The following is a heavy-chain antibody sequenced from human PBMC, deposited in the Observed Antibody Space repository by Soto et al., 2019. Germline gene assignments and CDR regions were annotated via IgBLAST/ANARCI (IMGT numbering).Heavy chain of an antibody. D-gene: IGHD3-22*01. Sequence: GGSLRLSCAASGFTFSSYIMSWVRQAPGKGLEWVANIHEDGSGKYSVDSMKGRFTISRDNAKNSLYLQMNSLRAEDTALYYCAKDTGYYYDSSGSLDYWGQGTLVTVSS. CDR1: GFTFSSYI. V-gene: IGHV3-7*03. J-gene: IGHJ4*02. CDR3: AKDTGYYYDSSGSLDY. CDR2: IHEDGSGK.